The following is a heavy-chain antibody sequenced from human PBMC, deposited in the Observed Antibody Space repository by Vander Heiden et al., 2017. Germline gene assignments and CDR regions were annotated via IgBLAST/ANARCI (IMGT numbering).Heavy chain of an antibody. D-gene: IGHD6-25*01. CDR3: AKDRGIAPAGGYNWCDP. CDR1: GFTFNNYA. V-gene: IGHV3-23*01. J-gene: IGHJ5*02. CDR2: ISGSGGST. Sequence: EVQLLDSGGGLVQPGGSLRLSCAASGFTFNNYAMSWVRQAPGKGLEWVSTISGSGGSTYYADSVKGRFTISRDNSINTLYLQMNSLRAEDTALYYCAKDRGIAPAGGYNWCDPWGQGTLVTVSS.